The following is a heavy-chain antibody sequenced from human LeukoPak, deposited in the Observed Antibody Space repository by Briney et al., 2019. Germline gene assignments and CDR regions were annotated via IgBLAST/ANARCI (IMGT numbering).Heavy chain of an antibody. CDR2: ISAYNGNT. Sequence: GASVKVSCKASGYTFTRYGISWARQPPGQGLEWMGWISAYNGNTNYAQKLQGRVTMTTDTSTSTAYMELRSLRSDDTAVYYCARDGLYSGSYPSPGYWGQGTLVTVSS. CDR1: GYTFTRYG. CDR3: ARDGLYSGSYPSPGY. D-gene: IGHD1-26*01. J-gene: IGHJ4*02. V-gene: IGHV1-18*01.